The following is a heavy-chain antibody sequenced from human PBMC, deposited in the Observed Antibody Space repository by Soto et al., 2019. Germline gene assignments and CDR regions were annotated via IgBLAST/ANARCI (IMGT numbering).Heavy chain of an antibody. Sequence: EVQLVESGGGLVQPGGSLRLSCAASGFTFSSYSMNWVRQAPGKGLEWVSYSSSSSSTIYYANSGKGRFTISRDNAKNSLYLQMNSLRDEETAVYYCAREYSGILFLWGQGTLVTVS. D-gene: IGHD2-15*01. CDR2: SSSSSSTI. V-gene: IGHV3-48*02. CDR3: AREYSGILFL. J-gene: IGHJ4*02. CDR1: GFTFSSYS.